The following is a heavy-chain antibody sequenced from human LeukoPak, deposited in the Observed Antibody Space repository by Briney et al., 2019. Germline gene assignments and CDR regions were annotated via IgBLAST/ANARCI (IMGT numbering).Heavy chain of an antibody. D-gene: IGHD2-2*01. J-gene: IGHJ4*02. CDR1: GGSISSSSYY. V-gene: IGHV4-39*01. Sequence: SETLSLTCTVSGGSISSSSYYWGWIRQPPGKGLEWIGSIYYSGSTYYNPSLESRVTISVDTSKNQFSLKLSSVTAADTAVYYCARQGPGKKYQLPVDYWGQGTLVTVSS. CDR2: IYYSGST. CDR3: ARQGPGKKYQLPVDY.